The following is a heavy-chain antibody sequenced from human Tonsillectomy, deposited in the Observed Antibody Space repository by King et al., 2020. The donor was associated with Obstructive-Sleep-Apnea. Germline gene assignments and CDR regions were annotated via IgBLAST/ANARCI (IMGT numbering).Heavy chain of an antibody. CDR2: INNDGSYQ. CDR3: VKDLHGSWTFDF. CDR1: GFTFSSFG. J-gene: IGHJ4*02. Sequence: VQLVESEGTVVQPGGSLTLSCAASGFTFSSFGIHWVRQAPGKGLEWVSLINNDGSYQYYADSAKGRFTISRDNSKNTAYLQMNSLGAEDTAVYHCVKDLHGSWTFDFWGQGTLVTVSS. D-gene: IGHD3-10*01. V-gene: IGHV3-30*02.